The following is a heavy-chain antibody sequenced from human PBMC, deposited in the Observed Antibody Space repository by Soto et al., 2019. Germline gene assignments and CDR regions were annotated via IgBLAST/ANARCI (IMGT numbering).Heavy chain of an antibody. J-gene: IGHJ4*02. CDR2: INPNSGGT. D-gene: IGHD6-19*01. CDR1: GYTFTGCY. CDR3: ARGMSGWLEVGFDY. V-gene: IGHV1-2*04. Sequence: GASVKVSCKASGYTFTGCYMHWVRQAPGQGLEWMGWINPNSGGTNYAQKFQGWVTMTRDTSISTAYMELSRLRSDDTAVYYCARGMSGWLEVGFDYWGQGTLVTVSS.